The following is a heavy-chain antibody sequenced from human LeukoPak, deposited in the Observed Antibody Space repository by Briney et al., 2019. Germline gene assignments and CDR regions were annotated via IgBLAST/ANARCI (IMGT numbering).Heavy chain of an antibody. CDR3: ARGPDTAMVFGMGVDY. CDR2: INPSGGST. CDR1: GYTFTSYY. J-gene: IGHJ4*02. V-gene: IGHV1-46*01. Sequence: ASVKVSCKASGYTFTSYYMHWVRQAPGQGLEWMGIINPSGGSTSYAQKFQGRVTMTRDTSTSTVYMELSSLRSEDTAVYYCARGPDTAMVFGMGVDYWGQGTLVTVSS. D-gene: IGHD5-18*01.